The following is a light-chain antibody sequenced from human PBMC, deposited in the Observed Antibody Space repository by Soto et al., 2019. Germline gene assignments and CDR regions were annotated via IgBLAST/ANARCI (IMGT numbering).Light chain of an antibody. CDR3: SSYPSSSTPIYV. Sequence: QSALTQPASVSGSPGQSITISCTGTSSDVGGYNYVSWHQQHPGKAPKLIISEVRNRPSGVSNRFSGSKSGNTASLTISGLQAEDEADYYCSSYPSSSTPIYVFGTGTQLTVL. CDR2: EVR. J-gene: IGLJ1*01. V-gene: IGLV2-14*01. CDR1: SSDVGGYNY.